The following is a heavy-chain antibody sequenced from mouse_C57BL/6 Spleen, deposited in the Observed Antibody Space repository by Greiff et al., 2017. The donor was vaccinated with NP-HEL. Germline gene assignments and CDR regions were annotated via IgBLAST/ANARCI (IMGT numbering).Heavy chain of an antibody. J-gene: IGHJ4*01. CDR3: AREGAYGSKAMDY. CDR1: GYAFSSYW. CDR2: IYPGDGDT. D-gene: IGHD1-1*01. V-gene: IGHV1-80*01. Sequence: QVQLQQSGAELVKPGASVKISCKASGYAFSSYWMNWVKQRPGKGLEWIGQIYPGDGDTNYNGKFKGKATLTADKSSSTAYMQLSSLTSEDSAVDFCAREGAYGSKAMDYWGQGTSVTVSS.